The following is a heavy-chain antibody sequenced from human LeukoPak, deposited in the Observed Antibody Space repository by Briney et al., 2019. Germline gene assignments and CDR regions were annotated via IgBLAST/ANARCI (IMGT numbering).Heavy chain of an antibody. CDR1: GGSITNYY. D-gene: IGHD6-6*01. Sequence: SETLSLTCTVSGGSITNYYWGWIRQPPGKGLEWIGEINHSGSTNYNPSLKSRVTISVDTSKNQFSLKLSSVTAADTAVYYCARGGIADRLGTWGQGTLVTVSS. V-gene: IGHV4-34*01. CDR3: ARGGIADRLGT. J-gene: IGHJ4*02. CDR2: INHSGST.